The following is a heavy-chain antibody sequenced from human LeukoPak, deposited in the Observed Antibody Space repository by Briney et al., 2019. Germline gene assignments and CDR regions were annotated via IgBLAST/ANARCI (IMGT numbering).Heavy chain of an antibody. V-gene: IGHV4-4*07. CDR1: GGSISSYY. CDR2: IYISGST. D-gene: IGHD3-22*01. J-gene: IGHJ6*03. CDR3: ARVIYDEGYYYMDV. Sequence: SETLSLTCTVSGGSISSYYWSWIRQPAGKGLEWIGRIYISGSTNYKPSLKSRVTMSVDTSKNQFSLKLSSVTAADTAVYYCARVIYDEGYYYMDVWGKGTTVTVSS.